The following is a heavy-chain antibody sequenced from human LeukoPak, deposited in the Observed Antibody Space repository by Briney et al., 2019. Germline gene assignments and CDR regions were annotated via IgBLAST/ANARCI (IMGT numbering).Heavy chain of an antibody. Sequence: PGGSLRLSCAASGFTFSSYSMNWVRQAPGKGLEWVSYISSSSTIYYADSVKGRFTISRDNAKNSLYLQMNSLRAEDTAVYYCARDTKEAGYYSSSFFDYWGQGTLVTVSS. CDR3: ARDTKEAGYYSSSFFDY. J-gene: IGHJ4*02. V-gene: IGHV3-48*01. CDR1: GFTFSSYS. D-gene: IGHD3-9*01. CDR2: ISSSSTI.